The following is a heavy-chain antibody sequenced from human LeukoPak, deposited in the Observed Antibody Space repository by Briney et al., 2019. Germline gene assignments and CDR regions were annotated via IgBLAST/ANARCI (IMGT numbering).Heavy chain of an antibody. CDR2: ISARGTTI. Sequence: GGSLRLSCAASGFTFSTYSMNWVRQAPGKGLEWLSYISARGTTIYYADSLKGRLTISRDNAKNALYLQMNSLRAEDTAVYYCAGRVTGYSSGYVYWGQGTLVTVSS. CDR1: GFTFSTYS. D-gene: IGHD5-18*01. V-gene: IGHV3-48*01. J-gene: IGHJ4*02. CDR3: AGRVTGYSSGYVY.